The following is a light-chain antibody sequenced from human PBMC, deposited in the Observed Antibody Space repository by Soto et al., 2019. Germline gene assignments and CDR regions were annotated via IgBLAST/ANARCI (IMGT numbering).Light chain of an antibody. Sequence: DIVMTQSPATLSVAPGERVTFSCRASQGVSRKLAWYQHKPGQAPRLLISGASTGATGIPARFSGSGSGTEFTLTISSLQYEDCAIYYCQQYHTWPITFGGGTKV. CDR1: QGVSRK. CDR2: GAS. V-gene: IGKV3-15*01. CDR3: QQYHTWPIT. J-gene: IGKJ4*01.